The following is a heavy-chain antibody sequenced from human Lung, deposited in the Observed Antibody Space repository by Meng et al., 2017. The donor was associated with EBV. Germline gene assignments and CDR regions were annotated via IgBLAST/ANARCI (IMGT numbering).Heavy chain of an antibody. CDR2: IYYSGST. J-gene: IGHJ4*02. CDR3: ARAVDTGYFDY. CDR1: GGSISSGGHY. V-gene: IGHV4-31*01. Sequence: QVQLQESGPGLVKPSQTLSFTCTVSGGSISSGGHYWSWFRQHPGKSLEWIGYIYYSGSTYYNPSLKSLVSISVDTSNNQFSLKLSSVTAADTAVYYCARAVDTGYFDYWGQGTLVTVSS. D-gene: IGHD5-18*01.